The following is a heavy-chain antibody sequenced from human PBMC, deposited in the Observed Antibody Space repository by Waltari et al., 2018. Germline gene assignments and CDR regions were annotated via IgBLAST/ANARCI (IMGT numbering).Heavy chain of an antibody. CDR2: IIPIRVIA. CDR3: SNFGVTPSYYGMDV. D-gene: IGHD3-3*01. V-gene: IGHV1-69*02. J-gene: IGHJ6*02. CDR1: GGTFSSYT. Sequence: QVQLVQSGAEVKKPGSSVKVSCKASGGTFSSYTISWVRQAPGQGLEWMGRIIPIRVIANYAQKFQGRVTITADKSTSTAYMELSSLRSEDTAVYYCSNFGVTPSYYGMDVWGQGTTVTVSS.